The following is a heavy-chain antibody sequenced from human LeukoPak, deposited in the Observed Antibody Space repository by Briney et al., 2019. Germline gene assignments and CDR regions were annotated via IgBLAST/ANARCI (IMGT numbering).Heavy chain of an antibody. V-gene: IGHV1-18*01. D-gene: IGHD6-6*01. CDR3: ARSMGYFYYYAMDV. Sequence: ASVKVSCKASGYTFTNYGINWVRQAPGQGLEWMGWISGYNGNTNYAQKLQGRVTVTTDTSTSTAYMDPRSLKSDDTAVYYCARSMGYFYYYAMDVWGQGTTVTVSS. J-gene: IGHJ6*02. CDR2: ISGYNGNT. CDR1: GYTFTNYG.